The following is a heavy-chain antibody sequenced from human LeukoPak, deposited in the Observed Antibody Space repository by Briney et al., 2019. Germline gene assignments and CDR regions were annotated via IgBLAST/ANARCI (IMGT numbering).Heavy chain of an antibody. CDR1: GGTFSSYA. J-gene: IGHJ4*02. V-gene: IGHV1-69*05. CDR3: ARGELHYDSSGYSFDY. CDR2: IIPIFGTA. Sequence: SVKVSRKASGGTFSSYAISWVRQAPGQGLEWMGGIIPIFGTANYAQKFQGRVTITTDESTSTAYMELSSLRSEDTAVYYCARGELHYDSSGYSFDYWGQGTLVTVSS. D-gene: IGHD3-22*01.